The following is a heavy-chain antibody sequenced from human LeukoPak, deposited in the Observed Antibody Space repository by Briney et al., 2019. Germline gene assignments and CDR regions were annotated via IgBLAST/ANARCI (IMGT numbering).Heavy chain of an antibody. CDR3: ARVRSDSAYDSFGY. CDR2: ISTSSTYI. V-gene: IGHV3-21*01. J-gene: IGHJ4*02. D-gene: IGHD5-12*01. Sequence: PGGSLRLSCAASEFSVGSNYMNWVRQAPGKGLEWVSSISTSSTYIYYADSVKGRFTISRDNAKNSLYLQMNSLRAEDSALYYCARVRSDSAYDSFGYWGQGTLVTVSS. CDR1: EFSVGSNY.